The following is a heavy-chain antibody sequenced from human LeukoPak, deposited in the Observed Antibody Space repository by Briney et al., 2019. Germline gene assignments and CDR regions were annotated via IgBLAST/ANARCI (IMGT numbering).Heavy chain of an antibody. J-gene: IGHJ4*02. CDR3: TRFVPYLDY. Sequence: GRSLRLSCTASGFTFGDHAMSWVRQAPGKGLEWVGFIRSKTYGKTTEYAASVKGRFTISRDDSKNIAYLQMNSLKTEDTAIYYCTRFVPYLDYWGQGTLVSASS. CDR1: GFTFGDHA. D-gene: IGHD3-16*01. CDR2: IRSKTYGKTT. V-gene: IGHV3-49*04.